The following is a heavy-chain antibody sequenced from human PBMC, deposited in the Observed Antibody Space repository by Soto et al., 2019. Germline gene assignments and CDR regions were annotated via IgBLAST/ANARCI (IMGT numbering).Heavy chain of an antibody. CDR3: ARGGRYFSSTSCRPRYYYYYYMDV. D-gene: IGHD2-2*01. Sequence: SETLSLTCAVYGGSFSGYYWSWIRQPPGKGLEWIGEINHSGSTNYNPSLKSRVTISVDTSKNQFSLKLSSVTAADTAVYYCARGGRYFSSTSCRPRYYYYYYMDVWGKGTTVTVSS. CDR2: INHSGST. V-gene: IGHV4-34*01. J-gene: IGHJ6*03. CDR1: GGSFSGYY.